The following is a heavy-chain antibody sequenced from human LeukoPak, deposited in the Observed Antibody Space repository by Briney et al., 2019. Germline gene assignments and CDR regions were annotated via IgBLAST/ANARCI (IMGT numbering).Heavy chain of an antibody. J-gene: IGHJ6*04. V-gene: IGHV1-69*13. CDR3: ARPQLYGSGSYPYYYYYGMDV. Sequence: GASVKVSCKASGGTFSSYAISWVRQAPGQGLEWMGGIIPIFGTANYAQKFQGRVTITADESTSTAYMELSSLRSEDTAVYYCARPQLYGSGSYPYYYYYGMDVWGKGTTVTVSS. CDR2: IIPIFGTA. CDR1: GGTFSSYA. D-gene: IGHD3-10*01.